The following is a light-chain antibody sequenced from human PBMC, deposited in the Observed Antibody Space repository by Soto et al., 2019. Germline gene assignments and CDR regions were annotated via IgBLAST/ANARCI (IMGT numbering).Light chain of an antibody. CDR2: DVS. V-gene: IGLV2-14*01. J-gene: IGLJ1*01. Sequence: QSALTQPASVSGSPGQSITISCTGTSSYVGGYNYVSWYQQHTGKAPKFMIYDVSNRPSGVSNRFSGSKSGNTASLTISGLQAEDEADYYCRSYTTSNTRQIVFGTGTKLTVL. CDR1: SSYVGGYNY. CDR3: RSYTTSNTRQIV.